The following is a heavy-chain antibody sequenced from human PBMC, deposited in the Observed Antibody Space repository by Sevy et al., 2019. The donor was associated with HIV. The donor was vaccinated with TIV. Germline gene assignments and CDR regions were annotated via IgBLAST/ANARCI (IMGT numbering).Heavy chain of an antibody. V-gene: IGHV1-8*01. D-gene: IGHD3-3*01. CDR3: ARGPLMPYDFCSGYYSDYYYGMDV. Sequence: ASVKVSCKASGYTFTSYDINWVRQATGQGLEWMGWMNPNSGNTGYAQKFQGRVTMTRNTSISTAYMELSSLRSEDTAVYYCARGPLMPYDFCSGYYSDYYYGMDVWGQGTTVTVSS. J-gene: IGHJ6*02. CDR2: MNPNSGNT. CDR1: GYTFTSYD.